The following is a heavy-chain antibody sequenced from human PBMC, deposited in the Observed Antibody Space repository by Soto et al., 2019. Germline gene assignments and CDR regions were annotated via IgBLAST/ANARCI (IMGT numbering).Heavy chain of an antibody. CDR3: ARSVAVPGEHIDY. Sequence: SETLSLTCSVSGGSISGSYWSWIRQSPGKGLEWLGYVYYTGSTNYSPSLRSRVSISVDTSKNEFSLRLSSVTAADTAVYFCARSVAVPGEHIDYWGQGTQVTVYS. CDR2: VYYTGST. CDR1: GGSISGSY. D-gene: IGHD6-19*01. V-gene: IGHV4-59*01. J-gene: IGHJ4*02.